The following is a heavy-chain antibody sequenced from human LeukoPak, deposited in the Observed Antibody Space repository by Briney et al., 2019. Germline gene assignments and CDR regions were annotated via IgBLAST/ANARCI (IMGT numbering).Heavy chain of an antibody. V-gene: IGHV1-2*02. CDR3: ASGDHSSSWYLVDYHAFDI. CDR2: INPNSGGT. J-gene: IGHJ3*02. D-gene: IGHD6-13*01. Sequence: GESLKISCKASGYTFTGYYMHWVRQAPGQGLEWMGWINPNSGGTNYAQKFQGRVTMTRDTSISTAYMELSRLRSDDTAVYYCASGDHSSSWYLVDYHAFDIWGQGTMVTVSS. CDR1: GYTFTGYY.